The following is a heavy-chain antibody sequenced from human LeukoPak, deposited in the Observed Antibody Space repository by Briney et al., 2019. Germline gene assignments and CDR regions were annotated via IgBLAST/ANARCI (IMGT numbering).Heavy chain of an antibody. CDR1: GFAFSNYA. J-gene: IGHJ4*02. V-gene: IGHV3-23*01. Sequence: GGSLRLSCAASGFAFSNYAMTWVRQTPGRGLEWVSSIGGSGEKTFYADSVKGRFTISRDNSKNTLYLQMNSLRAEDTAVYYCAKDPGYSSGWYDYWGQGTLVTVSS. D-gene: IGHD6-19*01. CDR2: IGGSGEKT. CDR3: AKDPGYSSGWYDY.